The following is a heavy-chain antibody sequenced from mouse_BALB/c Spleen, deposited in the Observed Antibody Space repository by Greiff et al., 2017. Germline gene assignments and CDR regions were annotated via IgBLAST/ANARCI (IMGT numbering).Heavy chain of an antibody. CDR2: ILPGSGST. Sequence: QVQLQQSGAELMKPGASVKISCKATGYTFSSYWIEWVKQRPGHGLEWIGEILPGSGSTNYNEKFKGKATFTADTSSNTAYMQLSSLTSEDSAVYYCASYYGSSRKAYWGQGTLVTVSA. V-gene: IGHV1-9*01. CDR1: GYTFSSYW. CDR3: ASYYGSSRKAY. J-gene: IGHJ3*01. D-gene: IGHD1-1*01.